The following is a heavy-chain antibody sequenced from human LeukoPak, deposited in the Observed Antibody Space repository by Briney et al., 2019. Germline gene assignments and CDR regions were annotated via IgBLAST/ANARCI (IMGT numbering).Heavy chain of an antibody. V-gene: IGHV4-31*03. J-gene: IGHJ6*02. CDR2: IYYSGST. D-gene: IGHD5-18*01. CDR3: ARHEYSYGYGGRYYYYGMDV. CDR1: GGSISSGAYY. Sequence: PSETLSLTCTVSGGSISSGAYYWSWIRQHPGKGLEWIGYIYYSGSTYYNPSLKSRVTISVDTSKNQFSLKLSSVTAADTAVYYCARHEYSYGYGGRYYYYGMDVWGQGTTVTVSS.